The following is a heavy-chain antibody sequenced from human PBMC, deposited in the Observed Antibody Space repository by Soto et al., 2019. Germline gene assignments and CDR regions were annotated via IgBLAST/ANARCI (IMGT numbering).Heavy chain of an antibody. Sequence: SETLSLTCAVYGGSFSGYYWSWIRQPPGKGLEWIGEINHSGSTNYNPSLKSRVTISVDTSKNQFSLKLSSVTAADTAVYYCARGRRYYYHSSGYYIAYWGQANPVTTSS. V-gene: IGHV4-34*01. J-gene: IGHJ4*02. D-gene: IGHD3-22*01. CDR1: GGSFSGYY. CDR2: INHSGST. CDR3: ARGRRYYYHSSGYYIAY.